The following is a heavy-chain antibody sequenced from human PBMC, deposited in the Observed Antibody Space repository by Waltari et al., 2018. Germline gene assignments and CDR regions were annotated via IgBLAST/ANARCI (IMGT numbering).Heavy chain of an antibody. CDR3: ARRGDWLPLDAFDI. Sequence: QVRLQESGPGLVKPSQTLSLTCAVSGGSISNDEYLWSWIRQPAGKGLEWIGRVHSSGGTKYNPSLKSRVRLSVDRSSNHCSMRLRSVTAADTAVYYCARRGDWLPLDAFDIWGQGTVVTVSS. J-gene: IGHJ3*02. CDR2: VHSSGGT. D-gene: IGHD2-15*01. V-gene: IGHV4-61*02. CDR1: GGSISNDEYL.